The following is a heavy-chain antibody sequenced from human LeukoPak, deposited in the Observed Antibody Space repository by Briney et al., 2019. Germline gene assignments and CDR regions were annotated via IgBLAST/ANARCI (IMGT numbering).Heavy chain of an antibody. J-gene: IGHJ4*02. CDR3: ARASYDSSGYHQGIDY. CDR2: ISSNGGST. D-gene: IGHD3-22*01. V-gene: IGHV3-64*01. Sequence: PGGSLRLSCAASGFTFSSYAMHWVRQAPGKGLEYVSAISSNGGSTYYANSVKGRFTISRDNSKNTLYLQMGSLRAEDTAVYYCARASYDSSGYHQGIDYWGQGTLVTVSS. CDR1: GFTFSSYA.